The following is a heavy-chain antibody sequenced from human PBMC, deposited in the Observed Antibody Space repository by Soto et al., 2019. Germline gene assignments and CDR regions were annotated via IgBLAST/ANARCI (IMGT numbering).Heavy chain of an antibody. V-gene: IGHV3-30-3*01. Sequence: GGSLRLSCAASGFTFSSYAMHWVRQAPGKGLEWVAVISYDGSNKYYADSVKGRFTISRDNSKNTLYLQMNSLRAEDTAVYYCARDSSASAFGEFQRGILSYGMDVWGQGTTVTVSS. J-gene: IGHJ6*02. CDR1: GFTFSSYA. D-gene: IGHD3-10*01. CDR3: ARDSSASAFGEFQRGILSYGMDV. CDR2: ISYDGSNK.